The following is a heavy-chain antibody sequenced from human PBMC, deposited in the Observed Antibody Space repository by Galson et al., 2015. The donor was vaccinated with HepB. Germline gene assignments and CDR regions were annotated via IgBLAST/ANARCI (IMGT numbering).Heavy chain of an antibody. V-gene: IGHV3-30*18. D-gene: IGHD4-23*01. CDR3: AKGTTVVTPVGPYGD. J-gene: IGHJ4*02. CDR2: ISYDGSNK. CDR1: GFTFSSYG. Sequence: SLRLSCAASGFTFSSYGMHWVRQAPGKGLEWVAVISYDGSNKYYADSVKGRFTISRDNSKNTLYLQMNSLRAEDTAVYYCAKGTTVVTPVGPYGDWGQGTLVTVSS.